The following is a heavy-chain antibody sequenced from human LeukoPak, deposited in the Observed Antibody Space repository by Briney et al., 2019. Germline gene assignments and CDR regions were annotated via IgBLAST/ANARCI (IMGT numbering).Heavy chain of an antibody. V-gene: IGHV3-9*01. CDR2: ISWNSGSI. CDR3: AKADYGSGSYYNVRYFDY. CDR1: GFTFDDYA. D-gene: IGHD3-10*01. J-gene: IGHJ4*02. Sequence: GGSLRLSCAASGFTFDDYAMHRVRQAPGKGLEWVSAISWNSGSIDYADSVKGRFTISRDNAKNSLYLQMNSLRAEDTALYYCAKADYGSGSYYNVRYFDYWGQGTLVTVSS.